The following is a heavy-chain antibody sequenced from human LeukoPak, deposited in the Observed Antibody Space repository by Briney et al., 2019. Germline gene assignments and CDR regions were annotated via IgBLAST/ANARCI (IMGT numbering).Heavy chain of an antibody. V-gene: IGHV4-61*08. D-gene: IGHD6-19*01. CDR2: IYYSGST. CDR3: ARSPPYSSGWAGAFDI. J-gene: IGHJ3*02. Sequence: SETLSLTCTVSGGSISSGGYYWSWIRQHPGKGLEWIGYIYYSGSTNYNPSLKSRVTISVDTSKNQFSLKLSSVTAADTAVYYCARSPPYSSGWAGAFDIWGQGTMVTVSS. CDR1: GGSISSGGYY.